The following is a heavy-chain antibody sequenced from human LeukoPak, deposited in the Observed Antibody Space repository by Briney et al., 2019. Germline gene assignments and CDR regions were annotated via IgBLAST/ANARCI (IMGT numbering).Heavy chain of an antibody. V-gene: IGHV4-59*12. D-gene: IGHD3-22*01. J-gene: IGHJ4*02. CDR3: ARALGYYDSSGSDY. CDR1: GGSISSYY. CDR2: IYYSGST. Sequence: PSETLSLTCTVSGGSISSYYWSWIRQPPGKGLEWIGYIYYSGSTNYNPSLKSRVAISVDTSKNQFSLKLSSVTAADTAVYYCARALGYYDSSGSDYWGQGTLVTVSS.